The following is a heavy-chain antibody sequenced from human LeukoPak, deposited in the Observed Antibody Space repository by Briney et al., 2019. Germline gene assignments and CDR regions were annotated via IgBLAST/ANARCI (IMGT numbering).Heavy chain of an antibody. CDR3: ARGQAHVDYYYYYMDV. J-gene: IGHJ6*03. D-gene: IGHD2-15*01. Sequence: SVKVSCKASGGTFSSYAISWVRQAPGQGLEWMGRIIPIFGTANYAQKFQGRVTITTDESTSTAYMELSSLRSEDTAMYYCARGQAHVDYYYYYMDVWGKGTTVTVSS. CDR1: GGTFSSYA. V-gene: IGHV1-69*05. CDR2: IIPIFGTA.